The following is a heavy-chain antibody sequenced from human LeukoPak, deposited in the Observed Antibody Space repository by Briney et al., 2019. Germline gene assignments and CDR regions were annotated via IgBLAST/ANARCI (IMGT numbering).Heavy chain of an antibody. Sequence: GGSLRLSCTASGFTFISHAMHWVRQAPGKGLEWVAFIRFDGSKKYYAESVKGRFTISRDNSKSTLSLQMTSLRAEDTAVYYCVKDRQYYETSGYYSDAFDFWGQRTMVSVSS. J-gene: IGHJ3*01. CDR1: GFTFISHA. CDR3: VKDRQYYETSGYYSDAFDF. CDR2: IRFDGSKK. D-gene: IGHD3-22*01. V-gene: IGHV3-30*02.